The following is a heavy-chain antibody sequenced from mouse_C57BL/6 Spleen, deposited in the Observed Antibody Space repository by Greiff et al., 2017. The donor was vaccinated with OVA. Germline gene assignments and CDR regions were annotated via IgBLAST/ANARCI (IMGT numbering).Heavy chain of an antibody. V-gene: IGHV5-6*01. D-gene: IGHD2-5*01. CDR1: GFTFSSYG. J-gene: IGHJ1*03. Sequence: EVQVVESGGDLVKPGGSLKLSCAASGFTFSSYGMSWVRQTPDKRLEWVATISSGGSYTYYPDSVKGRFTISRDNAKNTLYLQMSSLKSEDTAMYYCARQDSNYGGWYFDVWGTGTTVTVSS. CDR2: ISSGGSYT. CDR3: ARQDSNYGGWYFDV.